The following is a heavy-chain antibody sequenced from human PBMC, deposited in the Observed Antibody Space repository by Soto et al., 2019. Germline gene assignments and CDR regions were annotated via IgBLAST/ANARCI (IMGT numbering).Heavy chain of an antibody. V-gene: IGHV4-59*01. D-gene: IGHD5-12*01. CDR2: IYHSGTA. Sequence: SETLSLTCTVSGGSMNYYYWSWIRQPPGKGLEWIGYIYHSGTADYNPSLKSRVTLSVDTAKSQFSLKTSSVTTADTAVYYCARDRAIISAPTKEYVFEIWGQGTMVTVSS. CDR3: ARDRAIISAPTKEYVFEI. CDR1: GGSMNYYY. J-gene: IGHJ3*02.